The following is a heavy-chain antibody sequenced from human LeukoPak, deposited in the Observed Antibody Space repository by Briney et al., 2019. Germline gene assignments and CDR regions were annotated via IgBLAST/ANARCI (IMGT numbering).Heavy chain of an antibody. J-gene: IGHJ3*02. V-gene: IGHV3-48*03. D-gene: IGHD1-26*01. Sequence: GGSLRLSCAASGFTFSSYEMNWVRQAPGKGLEWVSYISSSGSTIYYADSVKGRFTISRDNAKNSLYLQMNSLRAEDTALYYCAREGGSYKAFDIWGQGTMVTVSS. CDR2: ISSSGSTI. CDR1: GFTFSSYE. CDR3: AREGGSYKAFDI.